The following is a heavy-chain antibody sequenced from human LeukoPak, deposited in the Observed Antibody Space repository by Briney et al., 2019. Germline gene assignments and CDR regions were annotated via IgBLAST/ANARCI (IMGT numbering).Heavy chain of an antibody. V-gene: IGHV3-21*01. D-gene: IGHD3-10*01. CDR1: GFTFSSYS. CDR2: ISSSSSYI. J-gene: IGHJ4*02. CDR3: ASTSGYYYGSGSLGY. Sequence: GGSLRLSCAASGFTFSSYSMNWVRQAPGKGLEWVSSISSSSSYIYYADSVKGRFTISRDSAKNSLYLQMNSLRAEDTAVYYCASTSGYYYGSGSLGYWGQGTLVTVSS.